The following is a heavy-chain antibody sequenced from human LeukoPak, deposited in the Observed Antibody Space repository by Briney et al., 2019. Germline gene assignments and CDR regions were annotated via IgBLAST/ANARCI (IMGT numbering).Heavy chain of an antibody. CDR2: ISYDGSNK. J-gene: IGHJ4*02. CDR1: GFTFSSYA. V-gene: IGHV3-30-3*01. D-gene: IGHD1-26*01. Sequence: GRSLRLSCAASGFTFSSYAMHWVRQAPGKGLEWVAVISYDGSNKYYADSVKGRFTISRDNSKNALYLQMNSLRAEDTAVYYCARELYSGSSTSGDYWGQGTLVTVSS. CDR3: ARELYSGSSTSGDY.